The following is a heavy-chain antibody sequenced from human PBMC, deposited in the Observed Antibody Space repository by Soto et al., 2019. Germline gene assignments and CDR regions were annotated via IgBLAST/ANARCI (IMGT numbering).Heavy chain of an antibody. CDR2: ISTAGDT. CDR1: GFTFSSYD. CDR3: ARGMGMDYYYGMDV. J-gene: IGHJ6*02. V-gene: IGHV3-13*01. Sequence: GGSLRLSCAASGFTFSSYDMHWVRQPPGKGLEWVSAISTAGDTYYPGSVKGRFTISRENAKNSLYLQMNSLRAGDTAVYYCARGMGMDYYYGMDVWGQGTTVTVSS. D-gene: IGHD7-27*01.